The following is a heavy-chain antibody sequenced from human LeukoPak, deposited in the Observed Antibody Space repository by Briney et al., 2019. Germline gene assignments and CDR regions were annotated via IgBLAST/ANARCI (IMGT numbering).Heavy chain of an antibody. CDR2: IIPIFGTA. CDR1: GGTFSSYA. J-gene: IGHJ1*01. Sequence: ASVKVSCKASGGTFSSYAISWVRQAPGQGLEWMGGIIPIFGTANYAQKFQGRVTITADESTSTAYMELSSLRSEDTAVYYCARDRTPAIFGVVKGYFQHWGQGTLVTVSS. D-gene: IGHD3-3*01. V-gene: IGHV1-69*13. CDR3: ARDRTPAIFGVVKGYFQH.